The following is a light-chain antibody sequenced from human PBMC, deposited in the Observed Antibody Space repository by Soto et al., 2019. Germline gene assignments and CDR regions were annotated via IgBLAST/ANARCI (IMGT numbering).Light chain of an antibody. CDR3: QQYGNAPFT. V-gene: IGKV3-20*01. Sequence: EIVLTQSPGTLSFSPGERATLTCRASQSVFSSYLAWFQQKPGQAPRLLIYGASSMATGIPDRFSGSGSGTDFTLTISRLEPEDFAVYYCQQYGNAPFTFGPGTKVDIK. CDR1: QSVFSSY. J-gene: IGKJ3*01. CDR2: GAS.